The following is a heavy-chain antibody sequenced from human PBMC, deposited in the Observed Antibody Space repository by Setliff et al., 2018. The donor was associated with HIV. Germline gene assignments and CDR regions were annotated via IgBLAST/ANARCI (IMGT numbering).Heavy chain of an antibody. CDR1: GYTFISFG. Sequence: ASVKVSCKTSGYTFISFGISWVRQAPGQGLEWMGWIAGHNGDTKYDQMLQGRVTVAADISTSTVCMELRSLRSDDTAMYYCVRDDSYFDTTGYYPYFDYWGQGTQVTVSS. CDR3: VRDDSYFDTTGYYPYFDY. J-gene: IGHJ4*02. CDR2: IAGHNGDT. D-gene: IGHD3-9*01. V-gene: IGHV1-18*01.